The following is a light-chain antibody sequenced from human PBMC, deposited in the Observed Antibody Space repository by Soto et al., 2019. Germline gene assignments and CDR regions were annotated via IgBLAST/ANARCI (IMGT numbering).Light chain of an antibody. CDR2: GAS. V-gene: IGKV3-20*01. Sequence: EIVLTQSPASLSVSPGERATLSCRASQRISNNLAWYQQRAGQAPRLLIYGASNRATGIPDRFSGSGSGTDFTLTISRLEPEDFAVYYCQQYGSLSWPFGQGTKVDSK. J-gene: IGKJ1*01. CDR1: QRISNN. CDR3: QQYGSLSWP.